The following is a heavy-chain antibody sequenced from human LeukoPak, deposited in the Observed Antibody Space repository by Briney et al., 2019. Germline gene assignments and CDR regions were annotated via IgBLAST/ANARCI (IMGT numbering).Heavy chain of an antibody. J-gene: IGHJ3*02. CDR3: GRATYSSIWFHDALDI. D-gene: IGHD6-13*01. Sequence: GASVKVSCKASGFTFTTYFMHWVRQPPGQGLEWMGWINPYSGATNSAQKFQDRVTLTRDTSINTAYMELSILTSDDTAVYYCGRATYSSIWFHDALDIWGQGKMVTVSS. V-gene: IGHV1-2*02. CDR2: INPYSGAT. CDR1: GFTFTTYF.